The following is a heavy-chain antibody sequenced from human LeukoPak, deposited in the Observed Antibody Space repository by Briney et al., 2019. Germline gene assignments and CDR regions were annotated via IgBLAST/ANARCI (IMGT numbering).Heavy chain of an antibody. J-gene: IGHJ5*02. V-gene: IGHV4-30-4*01. Sequence: SETLSLTCTVSGGSISSGDYYWSWIRQPPGQGLEWIGYIYYSGSTYYNPSLKSRVTISVDTSKNQFSLKLSSVTAADTAVYYCARDYYYDSSGYYGRWFDPWGQGTLVTVSS. CDR3: ARDYYYDSSGYYGRWFDP. CDR2: IYYSGST. D-gene: IGHD3-22*01. CDR1: GGSISSGDYY.